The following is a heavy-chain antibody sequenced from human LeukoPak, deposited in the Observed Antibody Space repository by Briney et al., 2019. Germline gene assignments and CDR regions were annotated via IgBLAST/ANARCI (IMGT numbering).Heavy chain of an antibody. CDR1: GGSISSYY. V-gene: IGHV4-59*01. J-gene: IGHJ4*02. D-gene: IGHD6-19*01. CDR3: ARARSSGWYETRYFDY. Sequence: SETLSLTCTVSGGSISSYYWSWIRQPPGKGLEWIGYIYYSGSTNYNLSLKSRVTISVDTSKNQFSLKLSSVTAADTAVYYCARARSSGWYETRYFDYWGQGTLVTVSS. CDR2: IYYSGST.